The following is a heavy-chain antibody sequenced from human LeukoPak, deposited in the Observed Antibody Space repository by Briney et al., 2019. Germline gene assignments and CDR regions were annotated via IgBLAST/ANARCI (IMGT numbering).Heavy chain of an antibody. CDR3: ARDLPPPNYDFWSGFLYYYGMDV. V-gene: IGHV3-74*01. CDR1: GFTFSSYW. D-gene: IGHD3-3*01. Sequence: GGSLRLSCAASGFTFSSYWMHWVRQAPGKGLVWVSRINSDGSSTSYADSVKGRFTISRDNAKNTLYLQMNSLRAEDTAVYYCARDLPPPNYDFWSGFLYYYGMDVWGQGTTVTVSS. J-gene: IGHJ6*02. CDR2: INSDGSST.